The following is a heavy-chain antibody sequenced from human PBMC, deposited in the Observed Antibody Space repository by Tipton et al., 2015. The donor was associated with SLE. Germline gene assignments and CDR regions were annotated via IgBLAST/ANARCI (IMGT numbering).Heavy chain of an antibody. D-gene: IGHD3-3*01. CDR2: ISTSGST. V-gene: IGHV4-61*09. CDR3: ARWNWSGYHGSFDI. CDR1: GDSTSSGTHY. J-gene: IGHJ3*02. Sequence: TLSLTCTVSGDSTSSGTHYWSWIRQPAGKGLEWIGHISTSGSTNYNPSPRSRLTISLDTSRNQFLLNLNSVTAADTAVYYCARWNWSGYHGSFDIWGQGTIVTVSS.